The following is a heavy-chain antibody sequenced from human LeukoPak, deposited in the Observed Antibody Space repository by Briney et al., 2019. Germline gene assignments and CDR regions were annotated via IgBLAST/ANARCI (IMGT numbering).Heavy chain of an antibody. Sequence: SETLSLTCAVYGGSFSGYYWSWIRQPPGKGLEWIGEINHSGSTNYNPSLKSRVTISVDTSKNQFSLKLSSVTAADTAVYYCARGVPGWPDLNWFDPWGQGTLVTVSS. CDR3: ARGVPGWPDLNWFDP. CDR2: INHSGST. CDR1: GGSFSGYY. D-gene: IGHD1-1*01. V-gene: IGHV4-34*01. J-gene: IGHJ5*02.